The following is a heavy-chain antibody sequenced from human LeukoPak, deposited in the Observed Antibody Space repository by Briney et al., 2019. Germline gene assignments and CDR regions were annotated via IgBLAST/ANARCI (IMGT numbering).Heavy chain of an antibody. Sequence: PGGSLRLSCAASGFTFSSYAIHWVRQAPGKGLDWVALISYDGSSKYYADSVKGRFTISRDNSKNTLYLQMNSLRAEDTAVYYCARDLEYTIFGVVTPIYGMDVWGQGTTVTVSS. D-gene: IGHD3-3*01. J-gene: IGHJ6*02. CDR3: ARDLEYTIFGVVTPIYGMDV. CDR1: GFTFSSYA. V-gene: IGHV3-30-3*01. CDR2: ISYDGSSK.